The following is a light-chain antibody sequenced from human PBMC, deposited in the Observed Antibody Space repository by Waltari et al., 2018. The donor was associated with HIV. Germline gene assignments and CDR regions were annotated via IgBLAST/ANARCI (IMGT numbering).Light chain of an antibody. CDR1: SSDVGGSNY. V-gene: IGLV2-8*01. CDR2: EVS. CDR3: SSDAGSNNLV. J-gene: IGLJ2*01. Sequence: QSALTQPPSASGSPGQSVTISCTGTSSDVGGSNYVSWYQQHPGKAPKLMIYEVSKRPSGVPGRFSGSKSGNTASLTVSGLQAEDEADYYCSSDAGSNNLVFGGGTKLTVL.